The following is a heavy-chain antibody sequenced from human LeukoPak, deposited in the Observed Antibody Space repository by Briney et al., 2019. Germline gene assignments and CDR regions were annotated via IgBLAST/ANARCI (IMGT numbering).Heavy chain of an antibody. D-gene: IGHD3-9*01. V-gene: IGHV4-61*08. Sequence: SETLSLTCAVSGGSISSGGYSWSWIRQPPGKGLEWIGYIYYSGSTNYNPSLKSRVTISVDTSKNQFSLKLSSVTAADTAVYYCARRPYYDILTGYYVDAFDIWGQGTMVTVSS. J-gene: IGHJ3*02. CDR2: IYYSGST. CDR3: ARRPYYDILTGYYVDAFDI. CDR1: GGSISSGGYS.